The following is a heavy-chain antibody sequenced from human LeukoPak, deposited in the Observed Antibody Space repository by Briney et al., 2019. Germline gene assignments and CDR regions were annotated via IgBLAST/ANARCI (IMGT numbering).Heavy chain of an antibody. CDR2: IYPGDSDT. J-gene: IGHJ4*02. D-gene: IGHD6-19*01. Sequence: GESLKISCKGSGYTYASYWIGWVRQKPGKGLESMGFIYPGDSDTRCSPSFEGQVTISADKSITTAYLQWNSLKASDTAIYYCARHKAGNGWDLDYWGQGTLVTVSS. V-gene: IGHV5-51*01. CDR1: GYTYASYW. CDR3: ARHKAGNGWDLDY.